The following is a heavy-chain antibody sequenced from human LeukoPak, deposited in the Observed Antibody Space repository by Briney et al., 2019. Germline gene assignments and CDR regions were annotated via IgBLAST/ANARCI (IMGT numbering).Heavy chain of an antibody. CDR1: GLTFRTYS. CDR2: TSYDGGNE. J-gene: IGHJ4*02. Sequence: GGSLRLSCTASGLTFRTYSMHWVRQAPGKGLEWLAITSYDGGNEYYADSVKGRFTISRDNAKNSVYLQMDSLRAEDTAVYYCTRDEGATETTYRFDYWGQGTLVTVSS. V-gene: IGHV3-30*04. CDR3: TRDEGATETTYRFDY. D-gene: IGHD4-17*01.